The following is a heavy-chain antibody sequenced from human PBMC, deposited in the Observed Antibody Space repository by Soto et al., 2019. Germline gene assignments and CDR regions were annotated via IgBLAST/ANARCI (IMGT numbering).Heavy chain of an antibody. CDR2: IYESGST. CDR3: ARGWVVVAATFFDY. J-gene: IGHJ4*02. V-gene: IGHV4-39*07. D-gene: IGHD2-15*01. CDR1: GGSVSSGTYY. Sequence: SETLSLTCTVSGGSVSSGTYYWGWIRQPPGKGLEWIGSIYESGSTYYNPSLKSRVTMSVDTSKNQFSLKLTSVTAADTAVYYCARGWVVVAATFFDYWGQGTLVTVSS.